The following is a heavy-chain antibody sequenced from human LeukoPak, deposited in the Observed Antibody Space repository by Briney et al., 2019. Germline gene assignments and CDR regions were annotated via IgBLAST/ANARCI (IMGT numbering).Heavy chain of an antibody. Sequence: ASVKVSCKASGYTFTSYGITWVRQAPGQGLECMGWISAYNGNTNYAQELQGRVTMTTDTSTSTAYMEVRSLRSDDTAVYYCARDLSVAGTVGFDPWGQGTLVIVSS. CDR1: GYTFTSYG. V-gene: IGHV1-18*01. CDR3: ARDLSVAGTVGFDP. CDR2: ISAYNGNT. D-gene: IGHD6-19*01. J-gene: IGHJ5*02.